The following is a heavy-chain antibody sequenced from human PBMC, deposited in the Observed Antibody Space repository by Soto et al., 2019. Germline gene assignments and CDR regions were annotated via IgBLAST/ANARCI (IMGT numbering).Heavy chain of an antibody. CDR2: IKSKTDGGTT. CDR1: GFTFSNAW. D-gene: IGHD3-3*01. V-gene: IGHV3-15*07. Sequence: EVQLVESGGGLVKPGGSLRLSCAASGFTFSNAWTNWVRQAPGKGLEWVGRIKSKTDGGTTDYAAPVKGRFTISRDDSKNTLYLQMNSLKTEDTAVYYCTTTYYDFWSGYYKDYYYGMDVWGQGTTVTVSS. CDR3: TTTYYDFWSGYYKDYYYGMDV. J-gene: IGHJ6*02.